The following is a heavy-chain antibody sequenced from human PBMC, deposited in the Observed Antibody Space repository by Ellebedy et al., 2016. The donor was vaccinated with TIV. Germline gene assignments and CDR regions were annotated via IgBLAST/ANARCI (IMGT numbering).Heavy chain of an antibody. CDR2: SSANGDT. CDR1: GFTFSVYG. CDR3: AKGVYET. Sequence: PGGSLRLSCAASGFTFSVYGINRVRQAPGKGLEWVSLSSANGDTYYADSVKGRFTVSRDNSKNTLHLQMNSLRVEDTARYYCAKGVYETWGQGTLVTVSS. D-gene: IGHD2-8*01. J-gene: IGHJ5*02. V-gene: IGHV3-23*01.